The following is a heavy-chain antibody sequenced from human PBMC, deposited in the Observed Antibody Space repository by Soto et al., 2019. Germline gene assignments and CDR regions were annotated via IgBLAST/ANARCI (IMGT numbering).Heavy chain of an antibody. J-gene: IGHJ4*02. CDR2: ISAYNGNT. V-gene: IGHV1-18*01. CDR1: GYTFTSYG. D-gene: IGHD4-4*01. CDR3: ARDFTVTTGGQFRENGGFDY. Sequence: QVQLVQSGAEVKKPGASVKVSCKASGYTFTSYGISWVRQAPGQGLEWMGWISAYNGNTNYAQKLQGLVTMTTDTSASTAYIELRRLRSDDTAVYYCARDFTVTTGGQFRENGGFDYWGQGTLVTVSS.